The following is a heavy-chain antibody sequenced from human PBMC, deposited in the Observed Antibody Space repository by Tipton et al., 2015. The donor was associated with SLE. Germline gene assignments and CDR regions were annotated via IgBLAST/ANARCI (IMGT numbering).Heavy chain of an antibody. D-gene: IGHD4-11*01. CDR1: GASISSSDYS. CDR2: IYYNGGT. Sequence: TLSLTCNVSGASISSSDYSWGWMRQPPGEGLEWIGTIYYNGGTHSNPSLKSRVTISVDTSTNQFSLKLSSVTAADTAVYYCARHHMTTLFDYWGQGTLVTVSS. V-gene: IGHV4-39*01. J-gene: IGHJ4*02. CDR3: ARHHMTTLFDY.